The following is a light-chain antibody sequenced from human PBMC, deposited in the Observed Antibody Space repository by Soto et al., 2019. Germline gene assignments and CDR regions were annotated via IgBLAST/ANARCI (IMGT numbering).Light chain of an antibody. J-gene: IGKJ5*01. V-gene: IGKV3-11*01. CDR2: DAS. Sequence: EIVLKQSPGTLSLSPGERATLSCRASQSVSSYLAWYQQKPGQAPRLLIYDASNRATGIPARFSGSGSGTDFTLTISSLEPEDFAVYYCQQRSNWPRPITFGQGTRLEIK. CDR3: QQRSNWPRPIT. CDR1: QSVSSY.